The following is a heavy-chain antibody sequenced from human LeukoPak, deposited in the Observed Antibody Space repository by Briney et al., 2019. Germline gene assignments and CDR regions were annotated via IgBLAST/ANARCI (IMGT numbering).Heavy chain of an antibody. D-gene: IGHD3-22*01. CDR1: GFTFDDYG. V-gene: IGHV3-20*04. J-gene: IGHJ4*02. CDR2: INWNGGST. Sequence: PGGSLRLSCVASGFTFDDYGMSWVRHAPGKGLEWVSGINWNGGSTGYADSVKGRFTISRDNAKNSLYLQMNSLRAEDTALYYCARDGYYDSRYFDYWGQGTLVTVSS. CDR3: ARDGYYDSRYFDY.